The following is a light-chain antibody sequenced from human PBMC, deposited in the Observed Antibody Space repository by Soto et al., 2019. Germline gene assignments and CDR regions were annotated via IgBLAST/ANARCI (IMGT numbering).Light chain of an antibody. Sequence: QSALTQPASVSGSPGQSITISCTGTSSDVGSYNLVSWYQQHPGKAPKLMIYEDTKRPSGVSNRFSGSKSGNTASLTISGLQAEDEADYYCCSYVGSSTFVVFGGGTKVTVL. CDR2: EDT. V-gene: IGLV2-23*02. CDR1: SSDVGSYNL. CDR3: CSYVGSSTFVV. J-gene: IGLJ2*01.